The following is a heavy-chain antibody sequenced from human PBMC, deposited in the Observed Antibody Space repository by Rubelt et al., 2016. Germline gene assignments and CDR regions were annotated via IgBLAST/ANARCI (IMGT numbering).Heavy chain of an antibody. CDR3: ARDVNSWYYFDF. V-gene: IGHV3-21*01. CDR2: ISSSSSSI. Sequence: FSSYAMHWVRQAPGKGLEWVSSISSSSSSIYYADSVKGRFTLSRDSAKNSLYLQLNSLRAEDTAVYYCARDVNSWYYFDFWGQGTLVTVST. D-gene: IGHD6-13*01. CDR1: FSSYA. J-gene: IGHJ4*02.